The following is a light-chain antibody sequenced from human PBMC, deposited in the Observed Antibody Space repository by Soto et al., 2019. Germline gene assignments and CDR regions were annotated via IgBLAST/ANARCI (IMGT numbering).Light chain of an antibody. V-gene: IGKV3-15*01. CDR3: QQYNNWPHW. CDR2: GAS. J-gene: IGKJ4*02. CDR1: QSVSSN. Sequence: EIVMTQSPATLSVSPGERATLSCRASQSVSSNLAWYQQKPGQAPRLLIYGASTRATGIPARFSGSGSGTEFTLTISSLQSEDFAVYYCQQYNNWPHWFVGGTKVEIK.